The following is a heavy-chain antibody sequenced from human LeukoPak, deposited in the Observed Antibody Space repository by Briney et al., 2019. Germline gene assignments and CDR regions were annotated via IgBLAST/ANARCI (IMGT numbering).Heavy chain of an antibody. D-gene: IGHD4-17*01. CDR1: GFIVSRNY. V-gene: IGHV3-53*04. J-gene: IGHJ5*02. CDR3: ARDYRDYGDYRA. CDR2: IYSGGNK. Sequence: GGSLRLSCAASGFIVSRNYMNWVRQSPGKGLEWVSVIYSGGNKYYADSVKGRFTISRNNSKNAVNLQMNDLRSEDTAVYYCARDYRDYGDYRAWGQGTLVTVSS.